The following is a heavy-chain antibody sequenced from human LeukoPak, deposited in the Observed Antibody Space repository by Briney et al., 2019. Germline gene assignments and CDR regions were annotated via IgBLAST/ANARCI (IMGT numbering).Heavy chain of an antibody. D-gene: IGHD3-22*01. CDR3: AKRGVVIRVILVGFHKEAYYFDS. V-gene: IGHV3-23*01. CDR2: ISDSGGST. Sequence: WGSLRLSCAVSGITLSNYGMSWVRQAPGKGLEWVAGISDSGGSTNYADSVKSRFTISRDSPKNTLYLQMTSLRAEDTAVYFCAKRGVVIRVILVGFHKEAYYFDSWGQGALVTVSS. J-gene: IGHJ4*02. CDR1: GITLSNYG.